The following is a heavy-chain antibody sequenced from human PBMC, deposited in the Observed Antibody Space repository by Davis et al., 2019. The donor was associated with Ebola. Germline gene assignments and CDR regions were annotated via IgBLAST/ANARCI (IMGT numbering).Heavy chain of an antibody. CDR3: ARHARYYGSGSQVYYYYGMDV. CDR2: IYPGDSDT. V-gene: IGHV5-51*01. CDR1: GYRFTDFW. J-gene: IGHJ6*02. D-gene: IGHD3-10*01. Sequence: GESLKISCQISGYRFTDFWIGWVRQMPGKGLEWMGIIYPGDSDTRYSPSFQGQVTISADKSISTAYLQWSSLKASDTAMYYCARHARYYGSGSQVYYYYGMDVWGQGTTVTVSS.